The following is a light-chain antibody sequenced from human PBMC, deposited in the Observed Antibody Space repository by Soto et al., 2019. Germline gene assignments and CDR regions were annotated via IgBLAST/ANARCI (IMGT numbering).Light chain of an antibody. J-gene: IGKJ1*01. CDR1: QSIISW. V-gene: IGKV1-5*01. Sequence: IHMTHSPSTLCASVGDRSSVTFWASQSIISWLARYQQKPGKAPKVLTYDAASLDSGVPSMFSAIGSGAEFTLTISSLPPDDFSSHYFQQYNSYCTVGQWTKVHIK. CDR2: DAA. CDR3: QQYNSYCT.